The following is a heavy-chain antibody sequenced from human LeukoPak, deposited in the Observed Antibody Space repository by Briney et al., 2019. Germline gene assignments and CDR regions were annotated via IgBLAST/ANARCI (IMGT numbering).Heavy chain of an antibody. D-gene: IGHD6-13*01. CDR3: ARVVRSSWFYYYYDMDV. J-gene: IGHJ6*03. Sequence: PGGSLRLSCAASGFTFGSFGISWVRQAPGKGLEWLASIKHDGNEIYYVDSVKGRFTVSRDNAKNSVYLQMNSLRAEDTAVYYCARVVRSSWFYYYYDMDVWGKGTTVTVSS. V-gene: IGHV3-7*01. CDR1: GFTFGSFG. CDR2: IKHDGNEI.